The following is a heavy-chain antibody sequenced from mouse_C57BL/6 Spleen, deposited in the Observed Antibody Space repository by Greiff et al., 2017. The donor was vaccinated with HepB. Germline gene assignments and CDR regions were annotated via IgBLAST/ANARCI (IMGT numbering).Heavy chain of an antibody. D-gene: IGHD4-1*01. CDR2: IDPSDSYT. J-gene: IGHJ4*01. CDR1: GYTFTSYW. Sequence: QVQLQQPGAELVMPGASVKLSCKASGYTFTSYWMHWVKQRPGQGLEWIGEIDPSDSYTNYNQKFKGKSTLTVDKYSSTAYMQLSSLTSEDSAVYYCARRGLGRSAMDYWGQGTSVTVSS. V-gene: IGHV1-69*01. CDR3: ARRGLGRSAMDY.